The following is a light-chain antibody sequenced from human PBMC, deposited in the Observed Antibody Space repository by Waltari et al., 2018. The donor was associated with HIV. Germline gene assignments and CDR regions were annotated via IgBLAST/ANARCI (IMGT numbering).Light chain of an antibody. Sequence: QSVLTQPPSTSGTPGQRVTISCSGSSSNIGSNYIYWYRQVPGTTPNLLMYTNNRRPSGVPDRVAGSRSGTSASLAISGRRSGDEADYYCAAWDDSLNGWVFGGGTKLTVL. J-gene: IGLJ3*02. CDR1: SSNIGSNY. CDR3: AAWDDSLNGWV. CDR2: TNN. V-gene: IGLV1-47*01.